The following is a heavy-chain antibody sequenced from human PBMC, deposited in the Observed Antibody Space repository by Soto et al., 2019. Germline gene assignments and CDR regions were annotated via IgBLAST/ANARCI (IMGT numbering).Heavy chain of an antibody. CDR3: ARASTGWPNWLDS. CDR1: GYTFSNHW. V-gene: IGHV5-51*01. J-gene: IGHJ5*01. Sequence: GESLKISCRGSGYTFSNHWIAWVRQTPGKGLEWMGIIYPGDSESRYSPSFQGQVTISVDKSITTAYLQWSSLKASDTAMYYCARASTGWPNWLDSWGQGTLVTVSS. D-gene: IGHD6-19*01. CDR2: IYPGDSES.